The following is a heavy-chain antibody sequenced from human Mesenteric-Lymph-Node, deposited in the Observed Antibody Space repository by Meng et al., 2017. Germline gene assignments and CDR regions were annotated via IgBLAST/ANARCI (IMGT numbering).Heavy chain of an antibody. D-gene: IGHD2-2*01. CDR3: ARHSYHSCFDP. Sequence: QFHWHESGPGPVKPHPPPSLTCTGSCGSISRGGYYGSRIRQHPGKGLECIGEISHCGSTNYNPSLKSRVTISADTSKNQFSLKLSSVTAPDTAVYYCARHSYHSCFDPWGQGTLVTVSS. J-gene: IGHJ5*02. CDR1: CGSISRGGYY. CDR2: ISHCGST. V-gene: IGHV4-39*01.